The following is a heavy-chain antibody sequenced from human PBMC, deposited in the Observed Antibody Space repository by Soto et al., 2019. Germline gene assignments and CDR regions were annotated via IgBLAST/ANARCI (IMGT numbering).Heavy chain of an antibody. J-gene: IGHJ6*02. V-gene: IGHV4-34*01. CDR2: INHSGST. Sequence: SETLSLTCAVYGGSFSGYYWSRIRQPPGKGLEWIGEINHSGSTNYNPSLKSRVTISVDTSKNQFSLKLSSVTAADTAVYYCARDNYGSGSYKPVYYYYYGMDVWGQGTTVTVSS. D-gene: IGHD3-10*01. CDR3: ARDNYGSGSYKPVYYYYYGMDV. CDR1: GGSFSGYY.